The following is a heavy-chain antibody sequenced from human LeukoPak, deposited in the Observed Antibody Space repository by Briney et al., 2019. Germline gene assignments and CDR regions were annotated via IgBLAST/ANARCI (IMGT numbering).Heavy chain of an antibody. CDR3: ARIHGDYNDP. D-gene: IGHD4-17*01. CDR2: IYYSGST. V-gene: IGHV4-59*01. Sequence: SETLSLTFTVSGGSISSYYWSWIRQPPGKGLEWIGYIYYSGSTNYNPSLKSRVTISVDTSKNQFSLKLSSVTAADTAVYYCARIHGDYNDPWGQGTLVTVSS. CDR1: GGSISSYY. J-gene: IGHJ5*02.